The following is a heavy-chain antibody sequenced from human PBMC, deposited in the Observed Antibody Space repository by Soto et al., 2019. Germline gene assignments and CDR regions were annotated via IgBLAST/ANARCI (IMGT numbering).Heavy chain of an antibody. CDR2: INDSGST. V-gene: IGHV4-34*01. CDR3: ARGLLLWFGELSRRGYHFCYIDV. J-gene: IGHJ6*03. D-gene: IGHD3-10*01. Sequence: QVQLQQWGAGLLKPSETLSLTCAVYGGYFSGYYWSWIRQPPGKGLEWIGEINDSGSTNYNPSLKSRVTISVDTSKNQCSRQLISVTDADTAVYYCARGLLLWFGELSRRGYHFCYIDVWGEGSTVTVTS. CDR1: GGYFSGYY.